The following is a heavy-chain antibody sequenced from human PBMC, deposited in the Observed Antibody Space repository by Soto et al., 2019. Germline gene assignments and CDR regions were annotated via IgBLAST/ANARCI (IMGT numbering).Heavy chain of an antibody. D-gene: IGHD3-3*01. CDR2: ISAYNGNT. Sequence: ASVKVSCKASGYTFTSYGISWGRQAPGQGLEWMGWISAYNGNTNYAQKLQGRVTMTTDTSTSTAYMELRSLRSDDTAVYYCAREGKYDFWSGYPPSDYYYYYMDVWGKGTTVTVSS. CDR1: GYTFTSYG. CDR3: AREGKYDFWSGYPPSDYYYYYMDV. V-gene: IGHV1-18*01. J-gene: IGHJ6*03.